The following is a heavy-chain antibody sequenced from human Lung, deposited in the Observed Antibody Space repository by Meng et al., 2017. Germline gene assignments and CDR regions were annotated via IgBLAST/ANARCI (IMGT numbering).Heavy chain of an antibody. CDR2: INHSGST. V-gene: IGHV4-34*01. Sequence: QVVQQRWGAGLLKPSATLSLTCVVAGGSVSDYYWSRIRQPPGKGLEWIGEINHSGSTNYNPSLESRATISVDTSQNNLSLKLSSVTAADSAVYYCARGPTTMAHDFDYWGQGTLVTVSS. CDR1: GGSVSDYY. J-gene: IGHJ4*02. D-gene: IGHD4-11*01. CDR3: ARGPTTMAHDFDY.